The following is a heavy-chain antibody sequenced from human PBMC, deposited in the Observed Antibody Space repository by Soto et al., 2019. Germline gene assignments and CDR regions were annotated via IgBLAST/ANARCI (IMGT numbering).Heavy chain of an antibody. J-gene: IGHJ3*02. CDR2: IYSCGST. Sequence: GGSLRLSCAASGFTVSSNYMSWVRQAPGKGLEWVSVIYSCGSTYYADSVKGRFTISRDNSKNTLYLQMNSLRAEDTAVYYCASPDTAMAQTGAFDIWGQGTMVTVSS. CDR1: GFTVSSNY. CDR3: ASPDTAMAQTGAFDI. D-gene: IGHD5-18*01. V-gene: IGHV3-66*03.